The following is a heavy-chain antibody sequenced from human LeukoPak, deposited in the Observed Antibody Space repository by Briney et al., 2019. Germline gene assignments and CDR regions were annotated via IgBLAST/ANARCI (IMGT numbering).Heavy chain of an antibody. CDR2: ISGSGSST. CDR3: ARSSITVVVPNANMDV. D-gene: IGHD2-2*01. Sequence: PGGSLRLSCAASGFTFSNCAMSWVRQAPGKGLEWVSGISGSGSSTYYADSVKGRFTISRDNSKYTLYLQMHSLTAEDTAVYYCARSSITVVVPNANMDVWGKGTPVTVSS. V-gene: IGHV3-23*01. J-gene: IGHJ6*03. CDR1: GFTFSNCA.